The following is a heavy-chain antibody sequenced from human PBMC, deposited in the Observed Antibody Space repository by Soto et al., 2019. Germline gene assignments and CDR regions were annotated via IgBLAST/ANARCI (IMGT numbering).Heavy chain of an antibody. CDR3: AKDGGVSARYFVT. V-gene: IGHV3-23*01. J-gene: IGHJ4*02. CDR2: ISDSDDDT. D-gene: IGHD2-8*01. CDR1: GFTFRKYA. Sequence: EVQLLESGGGLGQPGGSLRLSCTASGFTFRKYAMSWVRQAPGKGLEWISGISDSDDDTYYADSVRGRFTISRDNSKNTLYLQMNSLRGDDTAVYYCAKDGGVSARYFVTWGQGTLVTVSS.